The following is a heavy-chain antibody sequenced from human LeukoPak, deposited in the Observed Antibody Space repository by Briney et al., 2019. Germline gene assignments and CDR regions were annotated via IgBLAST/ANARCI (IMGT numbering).Heavy chain of an antibody. CDR3: AKDLHDYGNYVGWFDS. CDR1: GFTFSSYA. Sequence: PGGSLRLSCVASGFTFSSYAMDWVRQAPGKGLEWVSAISGSGGSTYYADSVKGRFTISRDNSKTTLSLQMNSLRAEDTAVYYCAKDLHDYGNYVGWFDSWGQGTLVTVSS. V-gene: IGHV3-23*01. CDR2: ISGSGGST. D-gene: IGHD4-11*01. J-gene: IGHJ5*01.